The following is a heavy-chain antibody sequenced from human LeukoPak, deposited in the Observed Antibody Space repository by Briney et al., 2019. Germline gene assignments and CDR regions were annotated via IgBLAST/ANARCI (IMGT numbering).Heavy chain of an antibody. J-gene: IGHJ6*02. V-gene: IGHV3-30*03. CDR2: ISYDGSNK. CDR1: GFTFSSYG. CDR3: ARVYDSSGYFDYYGMDV. D-gene: IGHD3-22*01. Sequence: GGSLRLSCAASGFTFSSYGMHWVRQAPGKGLEWVAVISYDGSNKYYADSVKGRFTISRDNSKNTLYLQINSLRAEDTAVYYCARVYDSSGYFDYYGMDVWGQGTTVTVSS.